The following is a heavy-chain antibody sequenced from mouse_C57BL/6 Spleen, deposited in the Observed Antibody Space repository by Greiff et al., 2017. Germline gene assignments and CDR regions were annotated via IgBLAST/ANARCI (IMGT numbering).Heavy chain of an antibody. CDR1: GYSFTSYY. V-gene: IGHV1-66*01. D-gene: IGHD1-1*01. Sequence: QVQLQQSGPELVKPGASVKISCKASGYSFTSYYIHWVKQRPGQGLEWIGWIYPGSGNTKYNEKFKGKATLTADTSSSTAYMQLSSLTSEDSAVYYCARKPPFIRGDAMDYWGQGTSVTVSS. CDR2: IYPGSGNT. CDR3: ARKPPFIRGDAMDY. J-gene: IGHJ4*01.